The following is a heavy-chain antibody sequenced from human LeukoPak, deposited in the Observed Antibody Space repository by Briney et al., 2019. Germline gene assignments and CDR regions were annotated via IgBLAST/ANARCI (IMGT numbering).Heavy chain of an antibody. J-gene: IGHJ2*01. CDR3: TKEFCGSRAACAGGSYYDF. CDR1: GFTLSKDD. Sequence: GGSLRLSCAASGFTLSKDDFHWVRHAPGKGLEWVAAIGVTVYTYYPDSLKGLFTISREDPANSLYLQMRSLGAGDTALYYCTKEFCGSRAACAGGSYYDFWGRGALVTVSS. CDR2: IGVTVYT. D-gene: IGHD2-15*01. V-gene: IGHV3-13*01.